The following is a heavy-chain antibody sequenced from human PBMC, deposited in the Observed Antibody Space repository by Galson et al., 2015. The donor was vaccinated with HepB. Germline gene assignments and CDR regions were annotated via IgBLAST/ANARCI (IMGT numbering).Heavy chain of an antibody. CDR2: INNVGNYT. J-gene: IGHJ4*02. D-gene: IGHD1-1*01. V-gene: IGHV3-74*01. CDR3: ARDFNWNYDS. CDR1: GLTFSNTW. Sequence: SLRLSCAVSGLTFSNTWIHWVRQAPGKGLLWVSRINNVGNYTRYADSVKGRFTISRDNSKNTVSLQMNSLRPDDTAVYYCARDFNWNYDSWGQGTLVTVPS.